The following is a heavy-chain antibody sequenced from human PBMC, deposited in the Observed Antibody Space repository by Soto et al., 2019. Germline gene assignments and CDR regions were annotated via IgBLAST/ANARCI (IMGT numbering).Heavy chain of an antibody. V-gene: IGHV1-46*03. Sequence: ASVKVSCKASGYTFTSYYMHWVRQAPGQGLEWMGIINPSGGSTSYAQKFQGRVTMTRDTSTSTVYMELSSLRSEDTAVYYCAREGAAAAGKNLIDYWGQGTLVTVSS. D-gene: IGHD6-13*01. J-gene: IGHJ4*02. CDR1: GYTFTSYY. CDR2: INPSGGST. CDR3: AREGAAAAGKNLIDY.